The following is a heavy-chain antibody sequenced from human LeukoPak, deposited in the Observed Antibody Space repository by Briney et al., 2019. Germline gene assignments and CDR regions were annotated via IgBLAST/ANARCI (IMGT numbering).Heavy chain of an antibody. CDR3: ARRYSSSSVGYYYYYMHV. V-gene: IGHV1-2*02. J-gene: IGHJ6*03. CDR1: GYTFTGYY. D-gene: IGHD6-6*01. Sequence: ASVKVSCKASGYTFTGYYMHWVRQAPGQGLEWMGWINPNSGGTNYAQKFQGRVTMTRDTSISTAYMELSRLRSDDTAVYYCARRYSSSSVGYYYYYMHVWGKGTTVTVSS. CDR2: INPNSGGT.